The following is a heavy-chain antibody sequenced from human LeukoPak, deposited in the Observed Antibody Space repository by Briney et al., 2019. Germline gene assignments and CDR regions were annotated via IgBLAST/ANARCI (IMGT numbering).Heavy chain of an antibody. CDR2: MYYKGTT. CDR1: HGSISSSSFY. J-gene: IGHJ4*02. D-gene: IGHD3-10*01. CDR3: VGEEYGTGSYKSSD. V-gene: IGHV4-39*01. Sequence: SETLSLTCTVSHGSISSSSFYWGWIRQPPGKGLEWIGSMYYKGTTYYNPSLESRVTISVDMSKNLCSLKLSSVTAADTAVYYCVGEEYGTGSYKSSDWGQGTLVTVSS.